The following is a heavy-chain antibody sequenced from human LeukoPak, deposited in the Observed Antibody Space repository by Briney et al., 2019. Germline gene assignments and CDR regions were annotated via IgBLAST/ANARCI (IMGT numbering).Heavy chain of an antibody. Sequence: PGGSLRLSCAASGFTFSSYSMNWVRQAPGKGLEWVSYISSSSSTIYYADSVKGRFTISRDNAKNSLYLQMNSLRAEDTAVYECARDLSYPSGHWGQGTLVTVSS. CDR3: ARDLSYPSGH. D-gene: IGHD2/OR15-2a*01. J-gene: IGHJ4*02. CDR2: ISSSSSTI. V-gene: IGHV3-48*04. CDR1: GFTFSSYS.